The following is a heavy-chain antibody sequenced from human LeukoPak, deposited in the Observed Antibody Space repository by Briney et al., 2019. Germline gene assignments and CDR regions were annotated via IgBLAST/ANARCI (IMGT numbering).Heavy chain of an antibody. CDR3: ARSREGIGYYDFWSGKTVDAFDI. D-gene: IGHD3-3*01. V-gene: IGHV3-64*01. J-gene: IGHJ3*02. Sequence: PGGSLRLSCVASGFTFHNFAMHWVRQAPGKGLEYVSAISSNGGSTYYANSVKGRFTISRDNSKNTLYLQMGSLRAEDMAVYYCARSREGIGYYDFWSGKTVDAFDIWGQGTMVTVSS. CDR1: GFTFHNFA. CDR2: ISSNGGST.